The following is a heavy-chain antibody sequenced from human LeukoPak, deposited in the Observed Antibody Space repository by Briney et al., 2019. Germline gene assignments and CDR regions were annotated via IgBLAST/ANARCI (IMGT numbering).Heavy chain of an antibody. V-gene: IGHV4-39*01. Sequence: PSETLSLTCTVSGGSISSSNYYWGWIRQPPGKGLEWIGSIYYSGSTYYNPSLKSRVTISVDTSKNQFSLKLSSVTAADTAVYYCARHLYYGSGRGYNWFDPWGQGTLVTVSS. CDR3: ARHLYYGSGRGYNWFDP. J-gene: IGHJ5*02. CDR2: IYYSGST. D-gene: IGHD3-10*01. CDR1: GGSISSSNYY.